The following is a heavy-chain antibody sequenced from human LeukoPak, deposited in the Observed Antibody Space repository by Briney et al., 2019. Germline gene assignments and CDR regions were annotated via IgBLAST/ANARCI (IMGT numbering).Heavy chain of an antibody. V-gene: IGHV3-15*01. D-gene: IGHD2-2*01. CDR2: IRRKADGGTA. CDR1: GFTFTNAW. Sequence: GGSLRLSCEASGFTFTNAWTSWVRQAPGKGLEWVGRIRRKADGGTADYAAPVMGRFTISRDDSNNTLYLQMNSLKTEDTAVYYCISGFCSSASCYAWGRGTLVIVSS. J-gene: IGHJ4*02. CDR3: ISGFCSSASCYA.